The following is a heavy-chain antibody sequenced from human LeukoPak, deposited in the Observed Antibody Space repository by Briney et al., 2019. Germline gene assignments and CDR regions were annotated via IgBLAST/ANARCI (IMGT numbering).Heavy chain of an antibody. V-gene: IGHV3-48*03. J-gene: IGHJ4*02. CDR1: GVTFRSYE. Sequence: GGSLRLSCAAPGVTFRSYEMNWVRQAPGKGLEWVSYISSSGSTIYYAYSVKGRFTISRDNAKNSLYLQMNSLRAEDTAVYYCARGGRYCSGGSFYVYYWGQGTLVTVAS. CDR3: ARGGRYCSGGSFYVYY. CDR2: ISSSGSTI. D-gene: IGHD2-15*01.